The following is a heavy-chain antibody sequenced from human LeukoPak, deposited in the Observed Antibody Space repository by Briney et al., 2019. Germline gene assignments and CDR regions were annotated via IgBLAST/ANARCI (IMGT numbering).Heavy chain of an antibody. CDR2: IYYSGST. V-gene: IGHV4-39*07. CDR1: GGSISSSSYY. Sequence: SETLSFTCTVSGGSISSSSYYWGWIRQAPGKGLEWFGSIYYSGSTYYNPSLKSRVTISVDTSKNQFSLKLSSVTAADTAVYYCAINVGGYYDSSGYPNWFDPWGQGTLVTVSS. J-gene: IGHJ5*02. CDR3: AINVGGYYDSSGYPNWFDP. D-gene: IGHD3-22*01.